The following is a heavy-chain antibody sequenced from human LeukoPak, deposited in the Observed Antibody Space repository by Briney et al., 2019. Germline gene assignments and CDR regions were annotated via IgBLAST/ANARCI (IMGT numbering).Heavy chain of an antibody. D-gene: IGHD3-10*01. J-gene: IGHJ3*02. CDR2: IVVGSGNT. Sequence: SVKVSCKASGFTFTSSAVQWVRQARGQRLEWIGWIVVGSGNTNYAQKFRERVTITRDMSTSTAYMELSSLRSEDTAVYYCAAVGTMVRDLRAFDIWGQGTMVTVSS. V-gene: IGHV1-58*01. CDR3: AAVGTMVRDLRAFDI. CDR1: GFTFTSSA.